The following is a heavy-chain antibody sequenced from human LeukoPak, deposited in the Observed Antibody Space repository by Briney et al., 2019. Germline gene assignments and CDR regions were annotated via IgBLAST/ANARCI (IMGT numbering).Heavy chain of an antibody. J-gene: IGHJ4*02. V-gene: IGHV3-53*01. CDR2: IYSGGST. CDR1: GFTVSSNY. Sequence: GGSLRLSCAASGFTVSSNYMSWVRQAPGKGLEWVSVIYSGGSTYYADSVKDRFTISRDNPKNTLYLQMNSLRAEDTAVYYCAREGRQWLVRGYFDYWGQGTLVTVSS. D-gene: IGHD6-19*01. CDR3: AREGRQWLVRGYFDY.